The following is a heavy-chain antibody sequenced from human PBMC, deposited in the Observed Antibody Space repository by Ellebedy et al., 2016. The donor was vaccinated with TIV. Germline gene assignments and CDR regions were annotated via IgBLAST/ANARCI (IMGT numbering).Heavy chain of an antibody. Sequence: GGSLRLSCSGSGFTFGDYQMTWFRQPPGEGLEWVAFIRGNAYGGTTRYAASVRGRFTISRDDSESIAYLQMSSLKSEDTAVYYCTRGLGMRPYFDNWGQGTRVTVSS. CDR1: GFTFGDYQ. V-gene: IGHV3-49*03. J-gene: IGHJ4*02. CDR3: TRGLGMRPYFDN. CDR2: IRGNAYGGTT. D-gene: IGHD7-27*01.